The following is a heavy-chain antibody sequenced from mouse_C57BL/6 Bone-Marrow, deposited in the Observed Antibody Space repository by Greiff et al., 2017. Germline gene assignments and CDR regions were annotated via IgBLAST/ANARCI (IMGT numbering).Heavy chain of an antibody. CDR3: AREDYYGSSPSMDY. V-gene: IGHV5-16*01. CDR2: INYDGSST. J-gene: IGHJ4*01. CDR1: GFTFSDYY. Sequence: EVQRVESEGGLVQPGSSMKLSCTASGFTFSDYYMAWVRQVPEKGLEWVANINYDGSSTYYLDSLKSRFIISRDNAKNILYLQMSSLKSEDTATYYCAREDYYGSSPSMDYWGQGTSVTVSS. D-gene: IGHD1-1*01.